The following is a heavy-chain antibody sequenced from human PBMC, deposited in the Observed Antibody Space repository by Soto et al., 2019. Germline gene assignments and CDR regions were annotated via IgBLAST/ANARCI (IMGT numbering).Heavy chain of an antibody. V-gene: IGHV1-18*04. CDR2: ISAYNGNT. CDR1: GYTFTSYG. D-gene: IGHD6-19*01. Sequence: ASVKVSCRASGYTFTSYGISWVRQAPGQGLEWMGWISAYNGNTNYAQKLQGRVTMTKDTSTSTAYMELRSLRSDDTAVYYCAVDSPDRSGWYPGYFGQGTLVTCSS. CDR3: AVDSPDRSGWYPGY. J-gene: IGHJ4*02.